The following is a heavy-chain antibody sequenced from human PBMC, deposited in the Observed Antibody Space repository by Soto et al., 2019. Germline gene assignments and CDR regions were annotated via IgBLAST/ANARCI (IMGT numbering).Heavy chain of an antibody. D-gene: IGHD5-12*01. J-gene: IGHJ4*02. CDR2: IYWDDDK. CDR1: GFSLSTHGMG. V-gene: IGHV2-5*02. Sequence: QITVKESGLTLVKPTETLTLTCTFSGFSLSTHGMGVGWIRQPPGKALEWLALIYWDDDKRYSPSLRSRLTSTRDTSTNQVDLTMTKMDPVDTATYSCARLTRGVYDLDRLWEKFDYWGQGILVTVSS. CDR3: ARLTRGVYDLDRLWEKFDY.